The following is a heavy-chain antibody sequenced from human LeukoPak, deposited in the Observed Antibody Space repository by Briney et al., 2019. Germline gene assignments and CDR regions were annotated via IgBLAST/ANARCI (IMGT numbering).Heavy chain of an antibody. J-gene: IGHJ4*02. CDR3: ARVPTNSYGFGQ. Sequence: PGGSPRLSCAASGFGFSVYWMHWVRQAPGKGLVWVAHINEDGTSASHADSVKGRFTISRDNAKNTLYLQMNSLTVEDTAVYYCARVPTNSYGFGQWGQGSLVTVSS. V-gene: IGHV3-74*01. CDR2: INEDGTSA. D-gene: IGHD5-18*01. CDR1: GFGFSVYW.